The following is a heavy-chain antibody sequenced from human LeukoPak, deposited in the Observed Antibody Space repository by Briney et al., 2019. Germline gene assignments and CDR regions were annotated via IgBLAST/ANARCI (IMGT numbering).Heavy chain of an antibody. CDR3: ARSDSSSWYFLGSGFDY. Sequence: GGSLRLSCAASGFSVSNNYMSWVRQAPGKGLEWVSVIYSGGSTFYADSVKGRFTISRDNSKNTLYLQMNSLRAEDTAVYYCARSDSSSWYFLGSGFDYWGRGTLVTVSS. J-gene: IGHJ4*02. D-gene: IGHD6-13*01. CDR1: GFSVSNNY. V-gene: IGHV3-66*01. CDR2: IYSGGST.